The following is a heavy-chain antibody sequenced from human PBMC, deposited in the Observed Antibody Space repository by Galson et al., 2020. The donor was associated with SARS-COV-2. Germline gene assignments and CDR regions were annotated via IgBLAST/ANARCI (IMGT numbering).Heavy chain of an antibody. V-gene: IGHV4-34*01. J-gene: IGHJ6*03. Sequence: SETLSLTCAVYGGSFSGYYWSWIRQPPGKGLEWIGEINHSGSTNYNPSLKSRVTISVDTSKNQFSLKLSSVTAADTAVYYCARLPHTSSGWYRSYYYYMDVWGKGTTVTVSS. D-gene: IGHD6-19*01. CDR1: GGSFSGYY. CDR2: INHSGST. CDR3: ARLPHTSSGWYRSYYYYMDV.